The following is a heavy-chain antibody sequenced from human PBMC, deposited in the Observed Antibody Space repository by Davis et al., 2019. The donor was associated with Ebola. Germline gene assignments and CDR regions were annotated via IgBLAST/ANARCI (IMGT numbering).Heavy chain of an antibody. CDR2: ISSSSSYI. J-gene: IGHJ4*02. CDR1: GFTFSVYY. Sequence: GESLKISCAASGFTFSVYYMSWIRQAPGKGLEWVSSISSSSSYIYYADSVKGRFTISRDNAKNSLYLQMNSLRAEDTAVYYCARARDGYIKSGFDYWGQGTLVTVSS. D-gene: IGHD5-24*01. CDR3: ARARDGYIKSGFDY. V-gene: IGHV3-11*06.